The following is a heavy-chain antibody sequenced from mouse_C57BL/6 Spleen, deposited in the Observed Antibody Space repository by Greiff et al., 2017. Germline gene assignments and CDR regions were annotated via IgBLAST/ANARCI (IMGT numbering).Heavy chain of an antibody. D-gene: IGHD2-4*01. CDR1: GYTFTSYW. J-gene: IGHJ2*01. CDR3: ARCGITTRYYFDY. Sequence: VKLQQPGAELVQPGASVKMSCKASGYTFTSYWITWVKQRPGQGLEWIGDIYPGSGRTNYNEQFKSKATLTVDTSSSTSYMQLRSLTSEDSAVYDGARCGITTRYYFDYWGQGTTLTVSS. V-gene: IGHV1-55*01. CDR2: IYPGSGRT.